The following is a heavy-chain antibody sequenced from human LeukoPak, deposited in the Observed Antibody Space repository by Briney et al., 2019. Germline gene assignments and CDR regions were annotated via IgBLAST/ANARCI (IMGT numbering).Heavy chain of an antibody. CDR3: ARLSARSFSYYFDY. Sequence: SETLSLTCTVSGGSTSSTNNFWGWIRQPPGKGLEWIGSLYYSGSSYYNPSLKSRVSISVDTSKNQFSLKLSSVTAADTAVYYCARLSARSFSYYFDYWGQGTLVTVSS. D-gene: IGHD2-15*01. J-gene: IGHJ4*02. CDR2: LYYSGSS. V-gene: IGHV4-39*01. CDR1: GGSTSSTNNF.